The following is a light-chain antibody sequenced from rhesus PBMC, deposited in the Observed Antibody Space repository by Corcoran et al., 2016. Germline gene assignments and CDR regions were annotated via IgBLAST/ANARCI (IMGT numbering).Light chain of an antibody. CDR2: AAS. Sequence: GDRVTATCRASQGINKELSWYQQKPGKAPTLLIYAASTLQTGVSSRFSGSGSGTDYTLTISSLHPEDVATYCCLQDYTTPYSFGQGTKVEI. V-gene: IGKV1-94*01. CDR1: QGINKE. CDR3: LQDYTTPYS. J-gene: IGKJ2*01.